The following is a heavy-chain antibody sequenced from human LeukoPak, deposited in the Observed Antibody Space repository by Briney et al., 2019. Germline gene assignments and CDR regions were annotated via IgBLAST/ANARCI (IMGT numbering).Heavy chain of an antibody. CDR2: ISSSSSYI. V-gene: IGHV3-21*01. Sequence: GGSLRLSCAAAGFTFSSYSMNWVRQAAGKGLEWVSSISSSSSYIYYADSVKGRFTISRDNAKNSLYMQMNSLRAEDTAVYYCARAGYGDYDYWSQGTLVTVSS. CDR1: GFTFSSYS. D-gene: IGHD4-17*01. J-gene: IGHJ4*02. CDR3: ARAGYGDYDY.